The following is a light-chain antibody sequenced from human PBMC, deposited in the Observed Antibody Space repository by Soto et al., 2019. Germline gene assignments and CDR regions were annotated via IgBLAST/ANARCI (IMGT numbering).Light chain of an antibody. CDR3: SSYAGSNLWV. Sequence: ALTQPPSASGSPGQSVTISCTGTSSDVGGYNYVSWYQQRPGKAPKLMIYEVSKRPSGVPDRFSGSKSGNTASLTVSGLQAEDEADYYCSSYAGSNLWVFGGGTKLTVL. CDR1: SSDVGGYNY. CDR2: EVS. J-gene: IGLJ3*02. V-gene: IGLV2-8*01.